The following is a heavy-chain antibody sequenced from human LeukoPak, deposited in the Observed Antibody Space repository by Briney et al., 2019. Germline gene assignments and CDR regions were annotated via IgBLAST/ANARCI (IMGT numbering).Heavy chain of an antibody. J-gene: IGHJ4*02. V-gene: IGHV1-2*06. CDR3: ARDRGVWAYDY. CDR2: INPNSGGT. D-gene: IGHD2-8*02. CDR1: GYTFTGYY. Sequence: ASVKVSCKASGYTFTGYYMHWVRQAPGQGLEWMGRINPNSGGTNYAQKFQGRVTRTRDTSISTAYMGLSRLRSDDTAVYYCARDRGVWAYDYWGQGTLVTVSS.